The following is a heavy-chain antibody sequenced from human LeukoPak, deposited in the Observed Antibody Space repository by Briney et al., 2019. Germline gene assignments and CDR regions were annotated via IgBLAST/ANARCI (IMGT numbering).Heavy chain of an antibody. D-gene: IGHD2-2*01. V-gene: IGHV3-23*01. Sequence: GGSLRLSCAASGFTLSSYAMSWVRRAPGKGLEWVLAISGSGGSTYEADSVKGRFTISRDNSKNTLYLQMNSLRAEDTAVYYCAKSDRFRVHCSSTSCYGWYFDLWGRGTLVTVS. J-gene: IGHJ2*01. CDR2: ISGSGGST. CDR3: AKSDRFRVHCSSTSCYGWYFDL. CDR1: GFTLSSYA.